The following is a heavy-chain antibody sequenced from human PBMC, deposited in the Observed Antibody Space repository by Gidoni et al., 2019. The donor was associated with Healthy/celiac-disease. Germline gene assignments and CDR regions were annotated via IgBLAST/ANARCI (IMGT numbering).Heavy chain of an antibody. CDR1: GWSFSGYY. CDR2: INHSGST. J-gene: IGHJ6*02. Sequence: QVHLQQWGAGLLKPSETLSLTCAVYGWSFSGYYWIWIRQPPGKGLEWIGEINHSGSTNYNPSLKSRVTISVDTSKNQFSLKLSSVTAADTAVYYCARDRRAYYCSSTSCYNYYYGMDVWGQGTTVTVSS. D-gene: IGHD2-2*02. CDR3: ARDRRAYYCSSTSCYNYYYGMDV. V-gene: IGHV4-34*01.